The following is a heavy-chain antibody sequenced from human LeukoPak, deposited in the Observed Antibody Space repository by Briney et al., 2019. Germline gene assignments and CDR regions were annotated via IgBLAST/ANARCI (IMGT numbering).Heavy chain of an antibody. V-gene: IGHV4-39*01. CDR2: IYYSGST. Sequence: SETLSLTCTVSGGSISSSSYYWGWIRQPPGKGLEWIGSIYYSGSTYYNPSLKSRVTISVDTSKNQFSLKLSSVTAADTAVYYCARGVRIAVAGSIDYWGQGTLVTVSP. CDR3: ARGVRIAVAGSIDY. J-gene: IGHJ4*02. D-gene: IGHD6-19*01. CDR1: GGSISSSSYY.